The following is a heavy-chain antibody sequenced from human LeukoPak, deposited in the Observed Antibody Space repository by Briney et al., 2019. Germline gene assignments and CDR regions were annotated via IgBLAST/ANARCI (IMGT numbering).Heavy chain of an antibody. V-gene: IGHV4-39*01. J-gene: IGHJ3*02. Sequence: SETLSLTCNVSGDSISSNNYWGWIRQPPGKGLEWLGSIYYSGNNYYNPSLKSRVIISVDTSNNQLSLKLNSVTAADTAVYYCATGFRIEVVYAQSGTFDIWGQRKMVTVSS. CDR1: GDSISSNNY. CDR2: IYYSGNN. CDR3: ATGFRIEVVYAQSGTFDI. D-gene: IGHD2-8*02.